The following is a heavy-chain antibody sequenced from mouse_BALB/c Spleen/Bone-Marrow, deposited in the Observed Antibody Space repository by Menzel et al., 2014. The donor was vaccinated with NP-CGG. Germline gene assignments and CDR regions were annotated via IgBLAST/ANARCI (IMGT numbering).Heavy chain of an antibody. CDR1: GFTFXDYY. V-gene: IGHV7-3*02. CDR2: IRNKVKGYTT. J-gene: IGHJ1*01. CDR3: ARDENVGIYWYFDV. Sequence: EVKLMESGGGLVQPGGSLRLSCAASGFTFXDYYISWVRQPPGKALEWLGFIRNKVKGYTTDYSASVKGRFTISRDNSQSISYLQMNTLRAEDSATYYCARDENVGIYWYFDVWGAGTTVTVSS.